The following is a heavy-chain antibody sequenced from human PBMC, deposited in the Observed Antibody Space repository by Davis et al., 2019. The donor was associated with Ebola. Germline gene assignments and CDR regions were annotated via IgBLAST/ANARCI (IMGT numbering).Heavy chain of an antibody. J-gene: IGHJ4*02. CDR3: ARFDWGSRTPDC. D-gene: IGHD7-27*01. Sequence: HSQTLSLTCPISGDSVSGKSGAWNLIRQSPSRGLEWLGRTYYTSKWYNHYAVSLKSRITFNPDTSKNQFSLQLNSVTPEDTAVYYCARFDWGSRTPDCWGQGTLVTVSS. CDR2: TYYTSKWYN. CDR1: GDSVSGKSGA. V-gene: IGHV6-1*01.